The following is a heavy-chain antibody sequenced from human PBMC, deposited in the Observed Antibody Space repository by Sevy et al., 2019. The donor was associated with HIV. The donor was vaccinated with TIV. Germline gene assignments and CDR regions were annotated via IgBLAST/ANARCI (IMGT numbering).Heavy chain of an antibody. V-gene: IGHV1-8*01. D-gene: IGHD6-13*01. Sequence: ASVKVSCKASGYTFTSYDISWVRQATGQGLEWMGWMNPNSGNTGYAQKFQGRVTMTRNTSISTAYMELSSLRSEDTAVYYCARGTEYSSSTKYDYGMDVWGQGTTVTVSS. CDR1: GYTFTSYD. J-gene: IGHJ6*02. CDR2: MNPNSGNT. CDR3: ARGTEYSSSTKYDYGMDV.